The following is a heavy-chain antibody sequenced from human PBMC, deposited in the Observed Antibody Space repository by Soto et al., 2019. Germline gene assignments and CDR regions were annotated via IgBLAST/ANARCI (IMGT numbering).Heavy chain of an antibody. D-gene: IGHD3-22*01. V-gene: IGHV1-2*04. CDR3: AREEYDSSGYYKYFHH. CDR1: GYTFTGYY. CDR2: INPNSGGT. J-gene: IGHJ1*01. Sequence: ASVKVSCKASGYTFTGYYMHWVRQAPGQGLEWMGWINPNSGGTNYAQKFQGWVTMTRDTSISTAYMELSRLRSDDTAVYYCAREEYDSSGYYKYFHHWGQGTLVTVSS.